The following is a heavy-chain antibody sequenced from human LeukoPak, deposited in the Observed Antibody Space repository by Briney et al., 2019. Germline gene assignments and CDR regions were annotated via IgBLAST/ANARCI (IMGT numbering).Heavy chain of an antibody. V-gene: IGHV4-59*01. D-gene: IGHD3-10*01. CDR2: IYYSGST. J-gene: IGHJ6*03. CDR1: GGSFSGYY. Sequence: SETLSLTCAVYGGSFSGYYWSWIRQPPGKGLEWIGYIYYSGSTNYNPSLKSRVTISVDTSKNQFSLKLSSVTAADTAVYYCARDLNPRGYYYYMDVWGKGTTVTVSS. CDR3: ARDLNPRGYYYYMDV.